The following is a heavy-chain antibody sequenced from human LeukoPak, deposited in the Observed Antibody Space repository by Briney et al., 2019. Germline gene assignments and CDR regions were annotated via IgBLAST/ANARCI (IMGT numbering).Heavy chain of an antibody. Sequence: GGSLRLSCAASGFTFSSYSMNWVRQAPGKGLEWMATIKEDGSEKYYVDSVKGRFTISRDNAKNSLYLQMNSLRAEDTAVYYCARDRNTDFWSGYYTNYCDYWGQGTLVTVSS. CDR3: ARDRNTDFWSGYYTNYCDY. CDR1: GFTFSSYS. D-gene: IGHD3-3*01. J-gene: IGHJ4*02. CDR2: IKEDGSEK. V-gene: IGHV3-7*01.